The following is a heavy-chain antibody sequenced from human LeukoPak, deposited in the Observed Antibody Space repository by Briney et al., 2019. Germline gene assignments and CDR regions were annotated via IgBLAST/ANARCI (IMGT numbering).Heavy chain of an antibody. D-gene: IGHD6-13*01. CDR1: GFTFSSYG. V-gene: IGHV4-39*01. J-gene: IGHJ3*02. CDR3: ASPATGYSSSWYPDDAFDI. CDR2: IYYSGST. Sequence: GSLRLSCAASGFTFSSYGMHWIRQPPGKGLEWIGSIYYSGSTYYNPSLKSRVTISVDTSKNQFSLKLSSVTAADTAVYYCASPATGYSSSWYPDDAFDIWGQGTMVTVSS.